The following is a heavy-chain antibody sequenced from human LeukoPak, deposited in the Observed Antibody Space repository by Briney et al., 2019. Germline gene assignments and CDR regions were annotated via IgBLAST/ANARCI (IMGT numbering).Heavy chain of an antibody. CDR2: ISAYNGNT. CDR1: GYTFTNYG. D-gene: IGHD3-22*01. J-gene: IGHJ2*01. CDR3: ARAPVYYYDTRDYRKFSNWYFDL. V-gene: IGHV1-18*01. Sequence: ASVKVSCKASGYTFTNYGISWVRQAPGQGLEWMGWISAYNGNTNYAQKLQGRVTMTRDTATSTAYMELTSLTSDDTAVYYCARAPVYYYDTRDYRKFSNWYFDLWGRGTLVTVSS.